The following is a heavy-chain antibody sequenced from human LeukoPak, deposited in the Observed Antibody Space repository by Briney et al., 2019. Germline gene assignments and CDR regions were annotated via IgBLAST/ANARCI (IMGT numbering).Heavy chain of an antibody. CDR2: INWNGGST. CDR3: ARDRRSFTMIVAFDAFDI. J-gene: IGHJ3*02. V-gene: IGHV3-20*04. CDR1: GFTFGDYG. Sequence: PGGSLRLSCAASGFTFGDYGMSWVRQAPGKGLEWVSGINWNGGSTGYADSVKGRFTISRDNAKNSLYLQMNRLRAEDTALYYCARDRRSFTMIVAFDAFDIWGQGTMVTVSS. D-gene: IGHD3-22*01.